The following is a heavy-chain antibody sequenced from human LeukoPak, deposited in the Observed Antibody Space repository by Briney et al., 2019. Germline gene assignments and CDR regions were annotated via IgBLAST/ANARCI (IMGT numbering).Heavy chain of an antibody. V-gene: IGHV3-23*01. D-gene: IGHD5-12*01. CDR3: XXXXGVATNYGALDY. CDR1: GFSFSSYA. Sequence: GGSLRLSCAATGFSFSSYAMYWVRQAPGEGLEWVSVISASGGTTYYAESVKGRFTISRDKSTSILYLQINSLRVEDTAVYYCXXXXGVATNYGALDYWGQGTLVTVSS. CDR2: ISASGGTT. J-gene: IGHJ4*02.